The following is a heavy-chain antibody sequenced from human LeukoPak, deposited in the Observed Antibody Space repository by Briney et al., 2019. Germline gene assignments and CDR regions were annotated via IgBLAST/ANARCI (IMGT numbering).Heavy chain of an antibody. D-gene: IGHD3-9*01. CDR1: GFTFSSYG. V-gene: IGHV3-30*03. CDR2: ISYDGSNK. CDR3: ARGLAPFDY. Sequence: GGSLRLSCAASGFTFSSYGMHWVRQAPGKGLEWVAVISYDGSNKYYADSVKGRFTISRDNSKNTLYLQMNSLRAEDTAVYFCARGLAPFDYWGQGTLVTVSS. J-gene: IGHJ4*02.